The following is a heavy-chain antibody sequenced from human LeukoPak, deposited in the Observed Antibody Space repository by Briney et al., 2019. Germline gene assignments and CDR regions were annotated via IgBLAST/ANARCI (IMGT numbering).Heavy chain of an antibody. CDR2: IYHSGST. CDR1: GYSISSGYY. CDR3: ARGSGSGDYSHYYYYYYMDV. V-gene: IGHV4-38-2*02. D-gene: IGHD4-17*01. Sequence: SETLSLTCTVSGYSISSGYYWGWIRQPPGKGLEWIGSIYHSGSTYYNPSLKSRVTISVDTSKNQFSLKLSSVTAADTAVYYCARGSGSGDYSHYYYYYYMDVWGKGTTVTVSS. J-gene: IGHJ6*03.